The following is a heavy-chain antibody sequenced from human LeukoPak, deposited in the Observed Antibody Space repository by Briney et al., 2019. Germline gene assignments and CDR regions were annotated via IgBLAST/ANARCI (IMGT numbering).Heavy chain of an antibody. D-gene: IGHD6-19*01. CDR2: IKQDGSEK. V-gene: IGHV3-7*01. Sequence: GGSLRPSCEASGFTFSSYWRSWVRQAPGKGLEWVANIKQDGSEKYYVDSVKGRFTISRDNAKNSLYLQLNSLRVEDTAVFYCARAVGQWLGRPYYYYGMDVWGQGTTVTVSS. J-gene: IGHJ6*02. CDR3: ARAVGQWLGRPYYYYGMDV. CDR1: GFTFSSYW.